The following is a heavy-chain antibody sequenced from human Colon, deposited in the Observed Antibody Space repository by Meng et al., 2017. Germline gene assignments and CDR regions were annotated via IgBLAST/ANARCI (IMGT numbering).Heavy chain of an antibody. CDR3: ARTIYSSSVDY. V-gene: IGHV4-38-2*01. Sequence: QVQLQESGPGLVKPSETLSLTCSVSGYSISTAYYWGWIRQTPGKGLEWIASIDRSGTTYYNPSLESRVTISVDTSKNHFSLRLNSVTAADTAVYFCARTIYSSSVDYWGQGTLVTVS. D-gene: IGHD3-22*01. CDR1: GYSISTAYY. J-gene: IGHJ4*02. CDR2: IDRSGTT.